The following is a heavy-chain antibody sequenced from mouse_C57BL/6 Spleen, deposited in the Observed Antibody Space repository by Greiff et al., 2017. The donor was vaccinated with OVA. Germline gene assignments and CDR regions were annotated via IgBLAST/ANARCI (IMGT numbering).Heavy chain of an antibody. CDR3: AKDSSGYVWFAY. J-gene: IGHJ3*01. D-gene: IGHD3-2*02. V-gene: IGHV1-4*01. Sequence: VQLQQSGAELARPGASVKMSCKASGYTFTSYTMHWVKQRPGQGLEWIGYINPSSGYTKYNQKFKDKATLTADKSSSTAYMQLSSLTSEDSAVYYCAKDSSGYVWFAYWGQGTLVTVSA. CDR1: GYTFTSYT. CDR2: INPSSGYT.